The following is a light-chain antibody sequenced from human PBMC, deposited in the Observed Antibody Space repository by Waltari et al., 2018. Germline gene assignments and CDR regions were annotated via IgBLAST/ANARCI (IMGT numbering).Light chain of an antibody. CDR3: GTWDSSLSGAV. CDR1: SSNIGKHY. J-gene: IGLJ7*01. CDR2: EDS. V-gene: IGLV1-51*02. Sequence: QSVLTQPPSVSAAPGQRVTISCSGGSSNIGKHYVSWSRQFPGTAPKLLIYEDSERPSGIPGRFSGSKSGTSATLDITGLQAGDEADYYCGTWDSSLSGAVFGGGTHLTVL.